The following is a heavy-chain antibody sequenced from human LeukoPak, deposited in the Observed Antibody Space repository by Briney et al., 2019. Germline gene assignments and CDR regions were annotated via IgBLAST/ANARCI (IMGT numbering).Heavy chain of an antibody. J-gene: IGHJ4*02. D-gene: IGHD6-13*01. CDR3: ASRMAAAGGGLSRTFDY. CDR2: ISSSSSYI. CDR1: GFTFSSYS. V-gene: IGHV3-21*01. Sequence: GGSLRLSCAASGFTFSSYSMNWVRQAPGKGPEWVSSISSSSSYIYYADSVKGRFTISRDNAKNSLYLQMNSLRAEDTAVYYCASRMAAAGGGLSRTFDYWGQGTLVTVSS.